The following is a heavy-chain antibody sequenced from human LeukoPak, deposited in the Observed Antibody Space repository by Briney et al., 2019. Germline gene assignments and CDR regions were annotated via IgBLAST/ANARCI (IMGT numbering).Heavy chain of an antibody. D-gene: IGHD6-19*01. CDR1: GFTFGTYA. J-gene: IGHJ4*02. CDR3: ARGMYSSGLDY. CDR2: INSDERSR. Sequence: GGSLRLSCAASGFTFGTYAMNWVRQAPGKGLVWVSRINSDERSRTYADSVKGRFTISRDNAKNTLYLQMNSLRAEDTAVYYCARGMYSSGLDYWGQGTLVTVSS. V-gene: IGHV3-74*01.